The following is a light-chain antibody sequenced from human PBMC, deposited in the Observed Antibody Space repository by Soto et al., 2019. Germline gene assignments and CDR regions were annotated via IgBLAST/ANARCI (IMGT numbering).Light chain of an antibody. Sequence: QSVLTQPGSVSGSPGQSVTISCTGTSSDIGGYKYVSWYQQHPGKAPKLIIFEVSNRPSGVSDRFSGSNSGNTASLTISGLQAEDEDDYYCTSYSRYSVLVFGGGNKVTVL. V-gene: IGLV2-14*01. J-gene: IGLJ3*02. CDR2: EVS. CDR1: SSDIGGYKY. CDR3: TSYSRYSVLV.